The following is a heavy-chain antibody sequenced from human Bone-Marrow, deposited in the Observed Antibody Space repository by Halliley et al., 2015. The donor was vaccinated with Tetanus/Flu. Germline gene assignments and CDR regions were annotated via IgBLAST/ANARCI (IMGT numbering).Heavy chain of an antibody. CDR3: ARDPSGGWYFSGYFDL. V-gene: IGHV3-21*01. CDR1: GFTFRSYS. CDR2: ISSSGSYI. Sequence: SLRLSCAASGFTFRSYSMNWVRQAPEKGLEWVSSISSSGSYIYYADSVKGRFTISKDNAKKSLYLQMGSLRAEDTAVYYCARDPSGGWYFSGYFDLWGRGTLVTVSS. D-gene: IGHD6-13*01. J-gene: IGHJ2*01.